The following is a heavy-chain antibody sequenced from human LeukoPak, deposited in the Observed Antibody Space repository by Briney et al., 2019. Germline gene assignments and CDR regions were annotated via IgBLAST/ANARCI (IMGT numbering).Heavy chain of an antibody. CDR3: ASNSNVHECSGGSCYLIDY. V-gene: IGHV3-11*01. CDR2: ISSSGSTI. Sequence: GGSLRLSFSASGFTFSDYYMSWIRQAPRKGLEWVSYISSSGSTIYYADSVKGRFTISRDNAKNSLYLQMNSLRAEDTAVYYCASNSNVHECSGGSCYLIDYWGQGTLVTVSS. J-gene: IGHJ4*02. CDR1: GFTFSDYY. D-gene: IGHD2-15*01.